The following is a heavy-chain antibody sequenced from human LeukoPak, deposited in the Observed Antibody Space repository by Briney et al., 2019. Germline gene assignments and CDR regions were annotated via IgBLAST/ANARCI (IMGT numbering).Heavy chain of an antibody. Sequence: SDTLSLTCTVSGGSISSYYRSWIRQPAGKGLEWIGRIYTSGSTNYNPSLKSRVTMSVDTSKNQFSLKLSSVTAADTAVYYCARSGYSSGWHTPFDFWGQGALVTVSS. D-gene: IGHD6-19*01. CDR3: ARSGYSSGWHTPFDF. CDR2: IYTSGST. J-gene: IGHJ4*02. CDR1: GGSISSYY. V-gene: IGHV4-4*07.